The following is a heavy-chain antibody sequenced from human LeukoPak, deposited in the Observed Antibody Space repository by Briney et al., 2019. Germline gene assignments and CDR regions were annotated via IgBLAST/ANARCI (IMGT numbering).Heavy chain of an antibody. CDR3: ARTRMTLGLSAGMDV. V-gene: IGHV4-4*08. CDR1: GDPVSDYS. Sequence: SETLSLTCTVSGDPVSDYSWSWIRQPPGRGLECLGYIYTTGSTNNNPSLQRRVTISVDTSKNQFSLRLSSVTAADTAVYYCARTRMTLGLSAGMDVWGQGTRVTVSS. CDR2: IYTTGST. D-gene: IGHD1-14*01. J-gene: IGHJ4*02.